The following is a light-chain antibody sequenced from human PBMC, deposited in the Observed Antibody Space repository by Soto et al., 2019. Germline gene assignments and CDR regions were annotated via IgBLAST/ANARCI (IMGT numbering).Light chain of an antibody. CDR3: QPRSNWTPTWT. J-gene: IGKJ1*01. CDR1: QSVSSY. Sequence: EIVLTQSPATLSLSPGERATLSCRASQSVSSYLAWYQQKPGQAPRLLIYDASNRATGIPARFSGSGSGTDFTLTISSLEPEDFAVYYCQPRSNWTPTWTFGQGTKVEIK. CDR2: DAS. V-gene: IGKV3-11*01.